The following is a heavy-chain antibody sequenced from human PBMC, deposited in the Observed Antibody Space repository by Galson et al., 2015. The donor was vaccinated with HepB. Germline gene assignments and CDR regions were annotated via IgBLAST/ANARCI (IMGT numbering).Heavy chain of an antibody. CDR3: ARDNSGYTSSWHDPFFDL. J-gene: IGHJ4*02. CDR1: GFTFNDYW. CDR2: INDDGSAT. Sequence: SLRLSCAASGFTFNDYWIHWVRQIPGGGLVWVSRINDDGSATVYADSVRGRFTISRDNARNTLYLQMNSLRADDTAVYYCARDNSGYTSSWHDPFFDLWGQGTPVTVSS. V-gene: IGHV3-74*01. D-gene: IGHD6-13*01.